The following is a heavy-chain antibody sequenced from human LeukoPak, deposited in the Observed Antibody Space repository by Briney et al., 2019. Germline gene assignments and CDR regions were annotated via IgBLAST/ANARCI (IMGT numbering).Heavy chain of an antibody. J-gene: IGHJ4*02. Sequence: GGSLRLSCTASGSTLSDHYMDWVRQVPGKGLEWVGRTKHKAERYTTEYAASVKGRFTISRDESKNSLYLQMNSLTTEDTAVYYCATSQPNFPNVYWGQGTLVTVSS. CDR3: ATSQPNFPNVY. D-gene: IGHD4/OR15-4a*01. CDR1: GSTLSDHY. V-gene: IGHV3-72*01. CDR2: TKHKAERYTT.